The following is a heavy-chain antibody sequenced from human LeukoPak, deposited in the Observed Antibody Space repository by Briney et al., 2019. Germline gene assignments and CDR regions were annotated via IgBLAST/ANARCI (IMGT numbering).Heavy chain of an antibody. V-gene: IGHV3-15*01. Sequence: ETLSLTCTVSGGSISNYYWTWIRQPSGKGLEWVGRIKSKTDGGTTDYAAPVKGRFTISRNNSKNTLYLQMNSLKTEDTAVYYCTTDQPHYYGSGSRDYWGQGTLVTVSS. CDR2: IKSKTDGGTT. D-gene: IGHD3-10*01. CDR3: TTDQPHYYGSGSRDY. J-gene: IGHJ4*02. CDR1: GGSISNYY.